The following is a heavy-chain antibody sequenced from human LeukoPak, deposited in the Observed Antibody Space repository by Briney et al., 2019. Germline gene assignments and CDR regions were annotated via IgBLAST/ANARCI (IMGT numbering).Heavy chain of an antibody. CDR3: ARDLWLGQRGLFYFEY. V-gene: IGHV3-7*01. CDR2: IREDGSEK. Sequence: GGSLRLSCRAFGFTFGRHWMSWVRQAPGKGPEWVANIREDGSEKFYANSVKGRFTISRDNAKNSLYLQMNSLTVDDTAVYYCARDLWLGQRGLFYFEYWGRGAPVTVAS. J-gene: IGHJ4*02. D-gene: IGHD3-22*01. CDR1: GFTFGRHW.